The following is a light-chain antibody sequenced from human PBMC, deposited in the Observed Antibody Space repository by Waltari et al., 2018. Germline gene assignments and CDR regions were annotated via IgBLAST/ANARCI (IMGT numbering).Light chain of an antibody. CDR3: QQYGSLPYS. CDR2: GAS. Sequence: IVLTLSPGTLSLSPGERATLSCRASQSVSSSYLAWYQQKPGQAPRLLIYGASSRATGIPDRFSGSGSGTDFTLTISRLEPEDFAVYYCQQYGSLPYSFGQGTKLEIK. V-gene: IGKV3-20*01. J-gene: IGKJ2*03. CDR1: QSVSSSY.